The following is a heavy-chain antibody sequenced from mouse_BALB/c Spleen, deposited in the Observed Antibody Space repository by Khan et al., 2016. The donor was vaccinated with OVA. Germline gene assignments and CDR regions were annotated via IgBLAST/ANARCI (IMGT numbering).Heavy chain of an antibody. CDR3: ARGNYYGYAMDY. CDR1: GYLITSNYA. CDR2: ISYSGST. J-gene: IGHJ4*01. D-gene: IGHD1-1*01. V-gene: IGHV3-2*02. Sequence: VQLKESGPGLVKPSQSLSLTCTVTGYLITSNYAWNWIRQFPGNKLEWMGYISYSGSTSYNPSLKSRISITRDKSKNQFVLQLSSVTTEDTATYYCARGNYYGYAMDYWGQGTSVTVSS.